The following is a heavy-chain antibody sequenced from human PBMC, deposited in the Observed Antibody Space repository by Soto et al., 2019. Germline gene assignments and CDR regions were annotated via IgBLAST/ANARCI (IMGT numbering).Heavy chain of an antibody. V-gene: IGHV3-23*01. CDR3: ARRYCSGGSCRRGYYYYYMAV. Sequence: PGGSLRLSCEASGFTLSSYAMSWVRQAPGKGLERVSAISGSGGSTYYADSVEGRFTISRENAKNTLYLQMNSLRAEDTAVYYCARRYCSGGSCRRGYYYYYMAVWGKGTTVTVSS. CDR1: GFTLSSYA. CDR2: ISGSGGST. J-gene: IGHJ6*03. D-gene: IGHD2-15*01.